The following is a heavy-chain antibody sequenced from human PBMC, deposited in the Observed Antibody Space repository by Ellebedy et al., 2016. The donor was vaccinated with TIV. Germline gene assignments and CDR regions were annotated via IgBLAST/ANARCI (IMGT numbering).Heavy chain of an antibody. CDR3: ARDSPGWSAFDI. CDR2: ISSVLTI. CDR1: GFTFRSYN. D-gene: IGHD3-9*01. V-gene: IGHV3-48*02. J-gene: IGHJ3*02. Sequence: GESLKISXAASGFTFRSYNMNWVRQAPGKGLEWVSYISSVLTIYYADSVKGRFTISRDNAKNSLYLQLNSLRDEDTAVYYCARDSPGWSAFDIWGRGTAVTVSS.